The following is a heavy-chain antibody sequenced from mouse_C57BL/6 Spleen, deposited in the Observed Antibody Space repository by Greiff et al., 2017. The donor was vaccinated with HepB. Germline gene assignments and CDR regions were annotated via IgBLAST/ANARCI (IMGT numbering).Heavy chain of an antibody. V-gene: IGHV1-59*01. CDR1: GYTFTSYW. D-gene: IGHD2-5*01. Sequence: VQLQQPGAELVRPGTSVKLSCKASGYTFTSYWMHWVKQRPGQGLEWIGVIDPSDSYTNYNQKFKGKATLTVDTSSSTAYMQLSSLTSEDSAVYYCARGAYYSNIWGQGTSVTVSS. CDR3: ARGAYYSNI. CDR2: IDPSDSYT. J-gene: IGHJ4*01.